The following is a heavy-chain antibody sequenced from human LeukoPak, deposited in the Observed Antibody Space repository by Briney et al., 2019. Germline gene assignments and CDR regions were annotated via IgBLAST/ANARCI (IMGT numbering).Heavy chain of an antibody. CDR3: ARQSGPYDAFDI. CDR2: IYYSGST. Sequence: SETLSLTCTVSGGSISSYYWSWFRQPPGKRLEWIGYIYYSGSTNYNPSLKSRVTISVDTSKNQFSLKLSSVTAADTAVYYCARQSGPYDAFDIWGQGTMVTVSS. CDR1: GGSISSYY. J-gene: IGHJ3*02. D-gene: IGHD3-10*01. V-gene: IGHV4-59*08.